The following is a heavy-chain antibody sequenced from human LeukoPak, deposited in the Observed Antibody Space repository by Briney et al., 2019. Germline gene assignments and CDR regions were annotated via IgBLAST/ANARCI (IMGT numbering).Heavy chain of an antibody. J-gene: IGHJ4*02. CDR1: GGSISSYY. CDR3: ARGRMVYAPVDY. V-gene: IGHV4-59*01. CDR2: IYYSGST. D-gene: IGHD2-8*01. Sequence: ASETLSLTCTVSGGSISSYYWSWIRRPPGKGLEWIGYIYYSGSTNYNPSLKSRVTISVDTSKNQFSLKLSSVTAADTAVYYCARGRMVYAPVDYWGQGTLVTVSS.